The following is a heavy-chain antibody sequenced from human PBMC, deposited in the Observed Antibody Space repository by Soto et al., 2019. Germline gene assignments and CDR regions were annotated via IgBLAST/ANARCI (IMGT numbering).Heavy chain of an antibody. D-gene: IGHD3-10*01. Sequence: SETLSLTCTVSGDSISRNGYFWTWIRQHPGKGLEWIGYIYYGGSSYYNPSLKSRVIISVDTSKNQFSLNLTAVTAADTAVYYCARGTMLRGPGYYYAMDVWGQGTTVTVSS. CDR1: GDSISRNGYF. CDR2: IYYGGSS. V-gene: IGHV4-31*03. CDR3: ARGTMLRGPGYYYAMDV. J-gene: IGHJ6*02.